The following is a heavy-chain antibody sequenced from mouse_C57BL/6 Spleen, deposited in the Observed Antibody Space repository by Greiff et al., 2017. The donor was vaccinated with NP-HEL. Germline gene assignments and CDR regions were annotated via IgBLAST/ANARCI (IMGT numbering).Heavy chain of an antibody. J-gene: IGHJ4*01. V-gene: IGHV14-2*01. Sequence: EVQLQESGAELVKSGASVKLSCTASGFNIKDYYMHRVKQRTEQGLEWIGRLDPEDGETKFVPTFQGKATITADTSSNTAYLQLSSLTSEDTAVYYCARGDAMDYWGQGTSVTVSS. CDR3: ARGDAMDY. CDR2: LDPEDGET. CDR1: GFNIKDYY.